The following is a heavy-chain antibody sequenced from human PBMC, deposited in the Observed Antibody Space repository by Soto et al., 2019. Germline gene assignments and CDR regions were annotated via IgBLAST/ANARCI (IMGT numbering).Heavy chain of an antibody. J-gene: IGHJ4*02. D-gene: IGHD3-22*01. CDR3: ARSAHYYDSSGYSY. CDR1: GYTFTGYY. V-gene: IGHV1-2*02. CDR2: INPNSGGT. Sequence: ASVKVSCKASGYTFTGYYMHWVLQAPGQGLEWMGWINPNSGGTNYAQKFQGRVTMTRDTPISTAYMELSRLRSDDTAVYYCARSAHYYDSSGYSYWGQGTLVTVSS.